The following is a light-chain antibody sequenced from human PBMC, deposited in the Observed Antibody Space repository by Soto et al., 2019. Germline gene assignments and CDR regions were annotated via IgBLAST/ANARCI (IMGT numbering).Light chain of an antibody. CDR3: QQYNSYSWT. CDR1: QSISRR. CDR2: DAS. Sequence: DIQMTQSHSTLSSSFGDRVTITWRASQSISRRLAWFQQKPGKAPKFLIYDASSLESGVPSRFSGSGSGTEFSLTITRLQTDDFGTYYCQQYNSYSWTFGQGTKVDI. V-gene: IGKV1-5*01. J-gene: IGKJ1*01.